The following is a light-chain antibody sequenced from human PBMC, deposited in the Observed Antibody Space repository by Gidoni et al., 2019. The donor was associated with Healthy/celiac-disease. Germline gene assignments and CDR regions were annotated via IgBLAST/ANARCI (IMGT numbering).Light chain of an antibody. J-gene: IGKJ4*01. V-gene: IGKV4-1*01. Sequence: DIMMTHFPGSLAVSLGERATINCKSSQSVLYSSNNKNYLAWYQQKPGQPPKLLIYWASTRESGVPDRFSGSGSGTDFTLTISSLQAEDVAVYYCQQYYSTPLTFXGXTKVEIK. CDR3: QQYYSTPLT. CDR1: QSVLYSSNNKNY. CDR2: WAS.